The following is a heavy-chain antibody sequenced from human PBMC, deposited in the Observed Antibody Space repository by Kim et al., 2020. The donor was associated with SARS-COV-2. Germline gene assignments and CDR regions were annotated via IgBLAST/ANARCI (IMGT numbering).Heavy chain of an antibody. D-gene: IGHD1-26*01. J-gene: IGHJ3*02. V-gene: IGHV7-4-1*02. CDR3: AREIMGAVDAFDI. Sequence: YARGFRVRFVFPLDTSVSTSYLQISSLKTEDTAVYYCAREIMGAVDAFDIWGQGTMVTVSS.